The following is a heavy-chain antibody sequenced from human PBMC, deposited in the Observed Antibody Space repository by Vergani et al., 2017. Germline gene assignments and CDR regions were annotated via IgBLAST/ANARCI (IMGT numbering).Heavy chain of an antibody. CDR3: ARGLRAAGDYEGYYFHDMDV. J-gene: IGHJ6*03. V-gene: IGHV4-31*03. D-gene: IGHD3-16*01. CDR1: GGSISEGGHH. CDR2: IFYNGNT. Sequence: QVKLQESGPGLVKPSGTLSLTCSVSGGSISEGGHHWTWLRAHPGKGLEGLGHIFYNGNTYFNPSLASRISMSLDTSQSHFSLRMSSVTAADSTTYDCARGLRAAGDYEGYYFHDMDVWGKGTTVTVSS.